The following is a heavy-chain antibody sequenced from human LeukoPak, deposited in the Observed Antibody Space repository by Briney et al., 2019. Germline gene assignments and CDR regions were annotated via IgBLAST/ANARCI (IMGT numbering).Heavy chain of an antibody. CDR3: AKKRAVITDNWFDP. CDR1: GFTFTNSA. Sequence: QPGGSLRLSCASSGFTFTNSAMSWVRQAPGKGLEWVAAIGNSGTTYYADSVKGRFTISRDNSKNTLFLQMTSLRAEDTAVYYCAKKRAVITDNWFDPWGQGILVTVSS. J-gene: IGHJ5*02. CDR2: IGNSGTT. D-gene: IGHD3-10*01. V-gene: IGHV3-23*01.